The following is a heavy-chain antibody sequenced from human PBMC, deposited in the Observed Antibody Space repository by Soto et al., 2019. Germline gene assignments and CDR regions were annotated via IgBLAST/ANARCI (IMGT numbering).Heavy chain of an antibody. D-gene: IGHD2-8*01. CDR3: TTEDIVLVVYAQVPLY. CDR2: IKSKTDGGTT. CDR1: GFTFSNAW. J-gene: IGHJ4*02. V-gene: IGHV3-15*07. Sequence: GGSLRLSCAASGFTFSNAWMNWVRQAPGKGLEWVGRIKSKTDGGTTDYAAPVKGRFTISRDDSKNTLYLQMNSLKTEDTAVYYCTTEDIVLVVYAQVPLYWAQGTLVPVSS.